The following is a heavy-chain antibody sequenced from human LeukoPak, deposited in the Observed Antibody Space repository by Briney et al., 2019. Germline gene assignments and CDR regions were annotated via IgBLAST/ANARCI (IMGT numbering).Heavy chain of an antibody. Sequence: ASVKVSCKASGYTFTSYDINWVRQATGQGLEWMGWMNPNSGNTGYAQKFQGRVTMTRNTSISTAYMELSSLRCEDTAVYYCARLDFYSSSWYWRGYTNKNWFDPWGQGTLVTVSS. CDR1: GYTFTSYD. D-gene: IGHD6-13*01. V-gene: IGHV1-8*01. CDR2: MNPNSGNT. J-gene: IGHJ5*02. CDR3: ARLDFYSSSWYWRGYTNKNWFDP.